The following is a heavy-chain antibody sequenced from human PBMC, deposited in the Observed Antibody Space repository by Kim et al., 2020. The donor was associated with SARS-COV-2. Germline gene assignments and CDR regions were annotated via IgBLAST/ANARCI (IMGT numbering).Heavy chain of an antibody. V-gene: IGHV5-51*01. CDR2: IYPGDSDT. J-gene: IGHJ3*02. CDR3: ARPRAHYDILTGYTAEGDDAFDT. CDR1: GYSFTSYW. D-gene: IGHD3-9*01. Sequence: GEYLKISCKGSGYSFTSYWIGWVRQMPGKGLEWMGIIYPGDSDTRYSPSFQGQDTISADKSISTAYLQWSSLKASDTVMYYCARPRAHYDILTGYTAEGDDAFDTGGQGTMVTVTS.